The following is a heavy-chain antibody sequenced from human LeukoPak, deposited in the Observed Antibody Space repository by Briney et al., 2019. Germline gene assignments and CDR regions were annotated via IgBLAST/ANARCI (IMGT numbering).Heavy chain of an antibody. CDR1: GGSISSYY. J-gene: IGHJ3*02. CDR2: IYYSGST. V-gene: IGHV4-59*08. CDR3: ARTEPPVPAAILDAFDI. Sequence: SETLSLTCTVSGGSISSYYWSWIRQPPGKGLEWIGYIYYSGSTYYNPSLKSRVTISVDTSKNQFSLKLSSVTAADTAVYYCARTEPPVPAAILDAFDIWGQGTMVTVSS. D-gene: IGHD2-2*01.